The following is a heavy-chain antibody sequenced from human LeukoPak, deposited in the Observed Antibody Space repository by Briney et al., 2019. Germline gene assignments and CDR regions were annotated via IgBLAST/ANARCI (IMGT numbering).Heavy chain of an antibody. CDR1: GITGYS. Sequence: GGSLRLSCAASGITGYSMHWVRQAPGKGLEWVCSISSSSNYIYCADSVKGRFTISRDNAKNSLFLQVSSLRAEDTAVYYCASESPSSSSRTLDYWGQGTLVTVSS. CDR2: ISSSSNYI. J-gene: IGHJ4*02. V-gene: IGHV3-21*01. CDR3: ASESPSSSSRTLDY. D-gene: IGHD2-2*01.